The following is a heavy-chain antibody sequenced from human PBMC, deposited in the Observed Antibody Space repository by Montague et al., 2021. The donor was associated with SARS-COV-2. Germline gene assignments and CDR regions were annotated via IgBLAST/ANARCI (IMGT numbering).Heavy chain of an antibody. Sequence: SETLSLTCSVSGDSITNHYWSWIRQPAGKGLEWIGRMHFTGKTNFSPFFSSRLTMSADTSKNQFSLKLTSVIAAATAIYFCAGDRFGFGAVRQETIDFWGQGTLVTVSS. V-gene: IGHV4-4*07. CDR3: AGDRFGFGAVRQETIDF. D-gene: IGHD4-17*01. CDR2: MHFTGKT. J-gene: IGHJ4*02. CDR1: GDSITNHY.